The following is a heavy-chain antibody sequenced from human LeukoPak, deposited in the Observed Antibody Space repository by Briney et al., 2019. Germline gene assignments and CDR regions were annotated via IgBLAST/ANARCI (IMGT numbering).Heavy chain of an antibody. CDR1: GYTFTNYF. V-gene: IGHV1-46*01. J-gene: IGHJ4*02. CDR2: INPSGGST. CDR3: VRDLYSTSGYDSRNDY. D-gene: IGHD5-12*01. Sequence: ASVKVSCKASGYTFTNYFMHWVRQAPGQGLEWMGIINPSGGSTDYAQKFQGRVTMTRDMSTSTVHMELSSLRSEDTAVYYCVRDLYSTSGYDSRNDYWGQGALVTVSS.